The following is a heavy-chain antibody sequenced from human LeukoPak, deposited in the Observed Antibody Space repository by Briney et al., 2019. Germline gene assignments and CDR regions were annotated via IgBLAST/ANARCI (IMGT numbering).Heavy chain of an antibody. CDR1: GFTFSSYA. CDR2: ISYDGSNK. Sequence: GGSLRLSCAASGFTFSSYAMNWVRQAPGKGLEWVAVISYDGSNKYYADSVKGRFTISRDNSKNTLDLQMNSLRAEDTAVYYCARDREYYYDSSGYSFDYWGQGTLVTVSS. D-gene: IGHD3-22*01. V-gene: IGHV3-30*04. J-gene: IGHJ4*02. CDR3: ARDREYYYDSSGYSFDY.